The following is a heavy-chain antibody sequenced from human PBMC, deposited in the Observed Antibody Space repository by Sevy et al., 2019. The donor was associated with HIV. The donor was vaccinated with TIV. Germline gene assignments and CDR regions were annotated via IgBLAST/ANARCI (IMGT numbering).Heavy chain of an antibody. V-gene: IGHV3-7*01. Sequence: GSLRLSCAASGFTFSSYWMSWVRQAPGKGLEWVANIKQDGSEKYYVDSVKGRFTISRDNAKNSLYLQMNSLRAEDTAVYYCARGLYCSSTSCYFYFYGMDVWGQGTTVTVSS. J-gene: IGHJ6*02. CDR3: ARGLYCSSTSCYFYFYGMDV. D-gene: IGHD2-2*01. CDR1: GFTFSSYW. CDR2: IKQDGSEK.